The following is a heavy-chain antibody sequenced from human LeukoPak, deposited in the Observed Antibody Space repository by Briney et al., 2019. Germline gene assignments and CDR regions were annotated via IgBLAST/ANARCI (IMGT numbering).Heavy chain of an antibody. Sequence: GRSLRLSCAASGFTFSASWMTWVRQAPGKGLEWVANINQDGSEKYYVDSVKGRFTISRDNAKSSLRLQMNSLRVEDTALYYCAGGFSGADFWGQGTLVTVSS. V-gene: IGHV3-7*03. CDR2: INQDGSEK. CDR3: AGGFSGADF. J-gene: IGHJ4*02. CDR1: GFTFSASW. D-gene: IGHD5-12*01.